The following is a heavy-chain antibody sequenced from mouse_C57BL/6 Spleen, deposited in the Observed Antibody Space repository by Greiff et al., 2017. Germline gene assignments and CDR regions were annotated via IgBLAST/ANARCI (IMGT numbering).Heavy chain of an antibody. CDR2: IDPSDSYT. D-gene: IGHD2-5*01. Sequence: VQLQQPGAELVMPGASVKLSCKASGYTFTSYWMHWVKQRPGQGLEWIGEIDPSDSYTNYNQKFKGKSTLTVDKSSSTAYMQLSSLTSEDSAVYYCARADSNHWYFDVWGTGTTVTVSS. J-gene: IGHJ1*03. CDR1: GYTFTSYW. V-gene: IGHV1-69*01. CDR3: ARADSNHWYFDV.